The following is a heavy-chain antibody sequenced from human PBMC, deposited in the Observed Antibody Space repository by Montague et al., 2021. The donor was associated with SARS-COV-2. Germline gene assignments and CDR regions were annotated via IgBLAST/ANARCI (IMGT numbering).Heavy chain of an antibody. CDR1: GVSVTDYY. CDR2: VLYNKGT. J-gene: IGHJ4*02. D-gene: IGHD3-10*01. CDR3: VRHPQYDGLNCRPDF. Sequence: SETLSLTCTVSGVSVTDYYWSWIRQPPGKGLEWVGDVLYNKGTNFNPSLKSRVAISVDTSKNQFSLRLTSATAADTAFYYCVRHPQYDGLNCRPDFWDQGTLVTVSS. V-gene: IGHV4-59*08.